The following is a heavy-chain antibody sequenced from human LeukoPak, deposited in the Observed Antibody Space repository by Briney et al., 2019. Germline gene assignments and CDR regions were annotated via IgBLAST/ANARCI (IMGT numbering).Heavy chain of an antibody. CDR3: ARDGDCSGGSCYWNYYYYGMDV. Sequence: GGSLRLSCAASGFTFSSYSMNWVRQAPGKGLEWVSSISSSSSYIYYADSVKGRFTISGDNAKNSLYLQMNSLRAEDTAVYYCARDGDCSGGSCYWNYYYYGMDVWGQGTTVTVSS. J-gene: IGHJ6*02. CDR2: ISSSSSYI. V-gene: IGHV3-21*01. D-gene: IGHD2-15*01. CDR1: GFTFSSYS.